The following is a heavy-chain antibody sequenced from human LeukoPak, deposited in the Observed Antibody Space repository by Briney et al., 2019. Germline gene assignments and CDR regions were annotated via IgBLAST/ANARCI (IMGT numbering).Heavy chain of an antibody. V-gene: IGHV7-4-1*02. CDR1: TFTXYA. CDR2: INTNTGNP. D-gene: IGHD2-21*01. J-gene: IGHJ6*03. Sequence: TFTXYAMDWVRQAPGQGLEWMGWINTNTGNPTYAQGFTGRFVFSLDTSVSTAYLQISSLKAEDTAVYYCARDGGXSVXDYYYYYYMDVWGKGTTVTVSS. CDR3: ARDGGXSVXDYYYYYYMDV.